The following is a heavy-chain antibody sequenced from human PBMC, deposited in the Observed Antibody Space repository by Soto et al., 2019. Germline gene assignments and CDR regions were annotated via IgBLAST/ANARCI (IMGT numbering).Heavy chain of an antibody. J-gene: IGHJ5*02. CDR1: GFTFSSYA. CDR2: ISGSGGST. D-gene: IGHD6-19*01. Sequence: GGSLRLSCAASGFTFSSYAISLVRHALGKGLEWVSAISGSGGSTYYADSVKGRFTISRDNSKNTLYLQMNSLRAEDTAVYCCAKDAVAGRSSWFDPWGQGTLVTVTS. V-gene: IGHV3-23*01. CDR3: AKDAVAGRSSWFDP.